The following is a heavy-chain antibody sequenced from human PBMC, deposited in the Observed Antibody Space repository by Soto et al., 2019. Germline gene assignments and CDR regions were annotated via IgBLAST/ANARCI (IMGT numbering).Heavy chain of an antibody. D-gene: IGHD3-16*02. CDR3: AGMGVHLGEISGNWFDP. V-gene: IGHV4-31*03. J-gene: IGHJ5*02. Sequence: QVQLQESGPGLVKPSQTLSLTCTISGGSVTSADYYWTWIRQFPGKGLEWIAYIYPSGTTHYNPSGKRRPTILLDTSNSQFCLEVKSATAADTTVYYCAGMGVHLGEISGNWFDPWGQGSRVTVSP. CDR2: IYPSGTT. CDR1: GGSVTSADYY.